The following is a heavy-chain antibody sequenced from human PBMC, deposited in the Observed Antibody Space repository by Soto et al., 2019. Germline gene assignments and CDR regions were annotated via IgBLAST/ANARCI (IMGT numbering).Heavy chain of an antibody. CDR3: ARGQVVAAQH. D-gene: IGHD2-15*01. CDR2: IYHSGST. J-gene: IGHJ4*02. CDR1: GGSISSGGYS. V-gene: IGHV4-30-2*01. Sequence: QLQLQESGSGLVKPSQTLSLTCAVSGGSISSGGYSWSWIRQPPGKGLEWIGYIYHSGSTYYNTSHRSRVTISVDRSKNQSSLKLSSVTAADTAVYYCARGQVVAAQHWGQGTLVTVSS.